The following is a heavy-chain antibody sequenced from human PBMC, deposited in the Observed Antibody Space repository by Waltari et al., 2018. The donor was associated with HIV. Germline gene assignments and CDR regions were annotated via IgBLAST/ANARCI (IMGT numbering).Heavy chain of an antibody. CDR1: GFTFSSYA. D-gene: IGHD1-26*01. CDR2: ISYDGSNK. J-gene: IGHJ5*02. Sequence: QVQLVESGGGVVQPGRSLRLSCAASGFTFSSYAMHWVRQAPGKGLEWVAVISYDGSNKYYADSVKGRFTISRDNSKNTLYLQMNSLRAEDTAVYYCARQYPRENGFAPWGQGTLVTVSS. CDR3: ARQYPRENGFAP. V-gene: IGHV3-30*04.